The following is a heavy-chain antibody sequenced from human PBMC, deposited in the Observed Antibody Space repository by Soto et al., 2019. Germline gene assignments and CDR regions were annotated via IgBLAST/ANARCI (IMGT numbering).Heavy chain of an antibody. CDR1: GVSFNNNG. CDR2: VSPPFRTS. V-gene: IGHV1-69*01. D-gene: IGHD3-10*01. J-gene: IGHJ6*02. CDR3: AIVLYYGSGSDAPYGMDV. Sequence: QVQLVQSGAEVKKPGSSVKVSCKSSGVSFNNNGIGWVRQAPGHGLEWMGGVSPPFRTSNYARKFQGRISITADASTGTVNMKLSSLTSDDTAEDYCAIVLYYGSGSDAPYGMDVWGQGTTVTVSS.